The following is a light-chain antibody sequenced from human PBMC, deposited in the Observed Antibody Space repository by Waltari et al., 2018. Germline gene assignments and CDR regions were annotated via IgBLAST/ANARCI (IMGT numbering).Light chain of an antibody. CDR1: SVSTYSEY. V-gene: IGLV6-57*03. CDR3: QSADDNLNPV. J-gene: IGLJ6*01. CDR2: KDD. Sequence: TQPHSVSGSPGQTVTISCTRSSVSTYSEYVQWYQQRPGNAPTTLIYKDDQRPSGVSDRFSGSFDSSSNSASLVISGLTSEDEADYFCQSADDNLNPVFGSGTKLTVL.